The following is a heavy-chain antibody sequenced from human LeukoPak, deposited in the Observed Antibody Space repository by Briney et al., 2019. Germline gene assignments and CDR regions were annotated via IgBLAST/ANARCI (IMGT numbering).Heavy chain of an antibody. V-gene: IGHV1-3*01. J-gene: IGHJ5*02. CDR3: ARAPIFYRGGFQVGFDP. D-gene: IGHD3-16*01. Sequence: ASVKVSCKASGYTFTSYAMHWVRQAPGQRLEWMGWINAGNSNTKYSQKFQGRVTITRDTSASTAYMELSSLRSEDTAVYYCARAPIFYRGGFQVGFDPWGQGTLVTVSS. CDR1: GYTFTSYA. CDR2: INAGNSNT.